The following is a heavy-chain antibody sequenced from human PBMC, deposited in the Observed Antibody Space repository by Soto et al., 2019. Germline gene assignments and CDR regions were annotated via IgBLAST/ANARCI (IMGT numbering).Heavy chain of an antibody. J-gene: IGHJ3*01. CDR3: ARERGVTTNDAFDV. V-gene: IGHV4-59*01. D-gene: IGHD4-17*01. Sequence: SETLSLTCTVSGGSIGYYYWTWIRQPPGKGLEWIGFIYYSGSTNYNPSLKSRVTMSVDTSKNQFSLTLTSVTAADTAVYYCARERGVTTNDAFDVWGRGAMVTV. CDR2: IYYSGST. CDR1: GGSIGYYY.